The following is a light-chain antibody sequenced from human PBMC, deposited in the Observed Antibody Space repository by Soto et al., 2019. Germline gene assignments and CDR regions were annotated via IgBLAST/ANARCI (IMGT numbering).Light chain of an antibody. CDR1: RGDVGRYNY. V-gene: IGLV2-14*01. Sequence: QSALAQPASVSGSPGQSITISCTGTRGDVGRYNYVSWYQQHPGKAPKLIIHEVSSRPSGVSYRLSAANSGNTASLTISGRLPAEEAADYYSSYATTSHVFGTGTKLTVL. CDR2: EVS. J-gene: IGLJ1*01. CDR3: SSYATTSHV.